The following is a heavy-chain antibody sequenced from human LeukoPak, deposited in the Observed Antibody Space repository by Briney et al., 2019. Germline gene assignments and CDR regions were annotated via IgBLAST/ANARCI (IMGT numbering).Heavy chain of an antibody. V-gene: IGHV1-18*01. CDR1: GYNFRNYG. CDR2: ITAGNGNT. J-gene: IGHJ3*02. CDR3: ARDSARGYSYGYNAFDI. Sequence: EASVKVCCKASGYNFRNYGIGWVRQAPRQGLEWMGWITAGNGNTNYAQKVQGRVTMTTDTSTSTAYMELRSLRSDDTAVYFCARDSARGYSYGYNAFDIWGQGTMVTVSS. D-gene: IGHD5-18*01.